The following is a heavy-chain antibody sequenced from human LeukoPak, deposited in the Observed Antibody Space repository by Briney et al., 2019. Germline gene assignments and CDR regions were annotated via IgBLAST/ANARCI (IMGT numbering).Heavy chain of an antibody. CDR3: ARESRYDSSGYSS. V-gene: IGHV4-34*01. J-gene: IGHJ5*02. CDR1: GGSFSGYY. D-gene: IGHD3-22*01. CDR2: INHSGST. Sequence: SETLSLTCAVYGGSFSGYYWSWIRQPPGKGLEWIGEINHSGSTNYNPSLKSRVTISVDTSKNQFSLKLSSVTAADTAVYYCARESRYDSSGYSSWGQGTLVTVSS.